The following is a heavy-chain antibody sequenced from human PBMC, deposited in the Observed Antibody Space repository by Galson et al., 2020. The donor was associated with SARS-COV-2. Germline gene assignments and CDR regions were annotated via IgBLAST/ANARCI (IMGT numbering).Heavy chain of an antibody. J-gene: IGHJ5*01. V-gene: IGHV3-23*01. CDR2: ISGSATST. Sequence: GGSLRLSCAASGFTFSSFAMSWVRQAPGKGLEWVSAISGSATSTYYAESVKGRFTISRDASRNTLYLQLNSLRAEDTAIYYCARLSQARLEAGSARVRVKCDSWGQGTLVTVCS. CDR1: GFTFSSFA. D-gene: IGHD3-10*01. CDR3: ARLSQARLEAGSARVRVKCDS.